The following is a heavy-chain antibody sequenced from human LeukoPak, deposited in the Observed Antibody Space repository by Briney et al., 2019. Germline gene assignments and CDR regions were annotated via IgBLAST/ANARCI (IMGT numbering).Heavy chain of an antibody. CDR1: GLIFSKYW. CDR3: ATYSGVHHKTFDD. CDR2: IKQDENEQ. Sequence: PGGSLRLSCAASGLIFSKYWMSWVRQAPGGGLEWVANIKQDENEQDYVDSVRGRFTISRDNAKNSLYLQMNSLRVEDTALYFCATYSGVHHKTFDDWGQGTLVTVSS. D-gene: IGHD1-26*01. J-gene: IGHJ4*02. V-gene: IGHV3-7*03.